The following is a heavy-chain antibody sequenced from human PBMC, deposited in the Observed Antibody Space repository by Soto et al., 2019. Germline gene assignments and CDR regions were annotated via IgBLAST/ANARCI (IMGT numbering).Heavy chain of an antibody. CDR2: IKQDGSEK. Sequence: GGSLRLSCAASGFTFSSYWMSWVRQAPGKGLEWVANIKQDGSEKYYVDSVKGRFTISRDNAKNSLYLQMNSLRAEDTAVYYCARDKRFWGNYGGNDGGGPLFDYWGQGTLVTVSS. J-gene: IGHJ4*02. V-gene: IGHV3-7*01. CDR3: ARDKRFWGNYGGNDGGGPLFDY. D-gene: IGHD3-16*01. CDR1: GFTFSSYW.